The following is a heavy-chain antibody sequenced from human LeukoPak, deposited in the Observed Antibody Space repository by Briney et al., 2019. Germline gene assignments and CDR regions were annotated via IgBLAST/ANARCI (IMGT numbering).Heavy chain of an antibody. CDR3: ARDAGWSLGP. Sequence: GGSLRLSCEASGFAFSDHSMDWVRQAPGKGLEWVGRIRTKPDSYKTDYAASVGGRFSISRDDSKSSLFLQMESLKAEDTAIYYCARDAGWSLGPWGQGTLVTVFS. J-gene: IGHJ5*02. D-gene: IGHD1-26*01. CDR2: IRTKPDSYKT. CDR1: GFAFSDHS. V-gene: IGHV3-72*01.